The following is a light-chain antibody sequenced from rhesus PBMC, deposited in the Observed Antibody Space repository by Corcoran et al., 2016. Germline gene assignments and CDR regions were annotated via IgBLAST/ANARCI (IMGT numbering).Light chain of an antibody. Sequence: DIQMTQSPSSLSASVGDRVTITCRASQGISNYLTWYQQKPGKAPKRLIFAASSLESGGPSRFSGSGAGTDFTLPIRSLQPEDFSSYYCLQGHSTPYSFGHETKVEIK. CDR3: LQGHSTPYS. CDR1: QGISNY. CDR2: AAS. V-gene: IGKV1-36*02. J-gene: IGKJ2*01.